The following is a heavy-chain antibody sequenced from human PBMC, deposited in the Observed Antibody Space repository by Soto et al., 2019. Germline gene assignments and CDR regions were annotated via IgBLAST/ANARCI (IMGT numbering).Heavy chain of an antibody. CDR2: INAGNGNT. D-gene: IGHD3-22*01. J-gene: IGHJ5*02. CDR1: GSTFTNYA. CDR3: ARVKTSGYHNWFDP. Sequence: ASVKVSCKASGSTFTNYAMRWVRQAPGQRLEWMGWINAGNGNTKYSQKFQGRVTITTDTSTSTAYMELRSLRSDDTAVYYCARVKTSGYHNWFDPWGQGTLVTVSS. V-gene: IGHV1-3*01.